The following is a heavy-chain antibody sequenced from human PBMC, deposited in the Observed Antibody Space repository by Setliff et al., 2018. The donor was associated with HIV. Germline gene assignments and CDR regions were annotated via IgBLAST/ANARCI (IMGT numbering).Heavy chain of an antibody. Sequence: SETLSLTCAVYGGSLSGYYWTWIRQPPGKGLEWIGEINHSGSTNYNPSLKSRVTISIDTSKNQFSLKLSSVTATDTAMYYCARGRMATVLIRNWIDPWGQGSLVTVSS. D-gene: IGHD4-4*01. V-gene: IGHV4-34*01. CDR3: ARGRMATVLIRNWIDP. J-gene: IGHJ5*02. CDR1: GGSLSGYY. CDR2: INHSGST.